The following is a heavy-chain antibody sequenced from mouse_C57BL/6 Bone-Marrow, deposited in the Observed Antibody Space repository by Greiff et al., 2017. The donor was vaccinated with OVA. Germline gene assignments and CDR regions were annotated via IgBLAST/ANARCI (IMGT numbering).Heavy chain of an antibody. CDR1: GFTFSDYG. CDR3: ARRRGYYAMDY. Sequence: DVQLVESGGGLVKPGGSLKLSCAASGFTFSDYGMHWVRQAPEKGLEWVAYISSGSSTIYYADTVKGRFTISRDNAKNTLFLQMTSLRSEDTAMYYCARRRGYYAMDYWGQGTSVTVSS. V-gene: IGHV5-17*01. CDR2: ISSGSSTI. J-gene: IGHJ4*01.